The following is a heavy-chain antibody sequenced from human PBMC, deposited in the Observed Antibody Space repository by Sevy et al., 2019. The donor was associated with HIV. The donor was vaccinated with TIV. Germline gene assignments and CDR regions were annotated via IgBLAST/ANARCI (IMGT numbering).Heavy chain of an antibody. CDR3: AREGGYTDQGMDV. CDR1: GFTFSNYD. D-gene: IGHD5-12*01. V-gene: IGHV3-48*01. Sequence: GGSLRLSCAASGFTFSNYDMNWVRQAPGNGVEWFSYISSDSGRIYYADSVKGRFTISRDNAKNSLYVQMNRLRAEDTAVYYCAREGGYTDQGMDVWGQGTTVTVSS. J-gene: IGHJ6*02. CDR2: ISSDSGRI.